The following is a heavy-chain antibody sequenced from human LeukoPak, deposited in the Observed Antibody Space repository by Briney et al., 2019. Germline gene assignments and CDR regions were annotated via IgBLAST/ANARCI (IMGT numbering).Heavy chain of an antibody. CDR2: IYYSGST. J-gene: IGHJ4*02. V-gene: IGHV4-30-4*08. D-gene: IGHD3-10*01. CDR3: ARSNYYGSGSYNY. CDR1: GGSISSGDYY. Sequence: SETLSLTCTVSGGSISSGDYYWSWLRQPPGKGLEWIGYIYYSGSTYYNPSLKSRVTISVDTSKNQFSLKLSSVTAADTAVYYCARSNYYGSGSYNYWGQGTLVTVSS.